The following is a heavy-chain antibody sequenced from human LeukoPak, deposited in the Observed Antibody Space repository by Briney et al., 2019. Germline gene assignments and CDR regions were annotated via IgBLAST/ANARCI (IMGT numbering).Heavy chain of an antibody. CDR1: AFTFNRYW. J-gene: IGHJ4*02. CDR3: ARAITVVDSY. V-gene: IGHV3-7*01. CDR2: IDGDGTEK. D-gene: IGHD2-2*01. Sequence: PGGSLRLSCAASAFTFNRYWMNWVRQAPGKGLEWVAGIDGDGTEKYYVESVKGRFTISRDNAKKSVYLQMNGLRADDTAVYYCARAITVVDSYWGQGTLVTVSS.